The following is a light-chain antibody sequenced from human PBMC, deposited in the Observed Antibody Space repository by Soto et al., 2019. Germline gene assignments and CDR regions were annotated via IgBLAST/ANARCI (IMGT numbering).Light chain of an antibody. J-gene: IGKJ5*01. Sequence: DIQLTQSPSFLSASVGDRVTITCRASQGISSYLAWYQQEPGKAPKLLIYAASTLQSGVPSRFSGSGSGTEFTLTISSLQPEDFATYYCQRLNNYPLTFGQGTRLEMK. CDR2: AAS. V-gene: IGKV1-9*01. CDR3: QRLNNYPLT. CDR1: QGISSY.